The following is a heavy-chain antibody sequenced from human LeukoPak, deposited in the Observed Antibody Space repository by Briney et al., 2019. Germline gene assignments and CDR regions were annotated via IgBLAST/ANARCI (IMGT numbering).Heavy chain of an antibody. Sequence: GRSLRLSCAASGFSFRSYGMHWVRQAPGKGLEWVALIWYDGSNKYYADSVKGRFTISRDNAKNTLYVQMNSLRAEDTAVYYCARERDVDSTMVWGYWGQGTLVTVSS. V-gene: IGHV3-33*01. CDR2: IWYDGSNK. CDR3: ARERDVDSTMVWGY. D-gene: IGHD5-18*01. CDR1: GFSFRSYG. J-gene: IGHJ4*02.